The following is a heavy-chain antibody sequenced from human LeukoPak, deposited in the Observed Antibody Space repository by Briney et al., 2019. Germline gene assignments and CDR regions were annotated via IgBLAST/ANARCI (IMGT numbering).Heavy chain of an antibody. V-gene: IGHV3-30*02. Sequence: GGSLRLSCAASGFTFSSYDMHRVRQAPGKGLEWVAFIRYDGSNKYYADSVKGRFTISRDNSKNTLYLQMNSLRAEDTAVYYCAKPIAGHYGYYFDYWGQGTLVTVSS. CDR2: IRYDGSNK. D-gene: IGHD3-9*01. CDR3: AKPIAGHYGYYFDY. J-gene: IGHJ4*02. CDR1: GFTFSSYD.